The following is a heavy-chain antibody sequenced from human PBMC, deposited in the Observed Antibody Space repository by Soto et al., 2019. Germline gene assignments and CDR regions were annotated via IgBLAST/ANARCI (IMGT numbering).Heavy chain of an antibody. CDR3: ARDGGDATVDC. CDR1: GDSISSGAYY. D-gene: IGHD2-21*01. Sequence: QVQLQESGPGLVQPSQTLSLTCTVSGDSISSGAYYWSWIRQPPGKGLAWIGYIYHSGATYYNPSLESRVTMAVDTAKNQVSRRLSSVTAADTAVYYWARDGGDATVDCWGQGTLVTVSS. J-gene: IGHJ4*02. V-gene: IGHV4-30-4*01. CDR2: IYHSGAT.